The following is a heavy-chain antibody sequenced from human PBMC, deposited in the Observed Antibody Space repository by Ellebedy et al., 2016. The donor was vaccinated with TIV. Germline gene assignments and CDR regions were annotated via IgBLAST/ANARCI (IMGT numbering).Heavy chain of an antibody. Sequence: GGSLRLSXAASGFTFSSYAMSWVRQAPGKGLEWVSAISGSGGSTYYADSVKGRFIISRDNAKNSLNLQMNSLRTDDTALYYCAKDPGGVGEYYFDYWGQGTLVTVSS. CDR3: AKDPGGVGEYYFDY. CDR1: GFTFSSYA. D-gene: IGHD3-10*01. J-gene: IGHJ4*02. V-gene: IGHV3-23*01. CDR2: ISGSGGST.